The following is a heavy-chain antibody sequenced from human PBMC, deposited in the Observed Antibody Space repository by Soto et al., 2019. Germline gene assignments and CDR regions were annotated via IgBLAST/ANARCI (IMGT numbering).Heavy chain of an antibody. V-gene: IGHV1-18*01. CDR2: ISAYNGNT. J-gene: IGHJ4*02. CDR1: GYTFTSYG. D-gene: IGHD3-22*01. Sequence: ASVKVSCKASGYTFTSYGISWVRQAPGQGLEWMGWISAYNGNTNYAQKLQGRVTMTTATSTNTVFLELRSLKSDDTAIYYCARDRLRGYDSSGSYSWGQGTMVTVSS. CDR3: ARDRLRGYDSSGSYS.